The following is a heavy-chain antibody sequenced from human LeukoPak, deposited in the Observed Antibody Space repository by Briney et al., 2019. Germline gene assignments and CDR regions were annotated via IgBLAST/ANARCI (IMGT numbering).Heavy chain of an antibody. CDR1: GDSITSRSYY. J-gene: IGHJ4*02. CDR2: IYYSGTT. V-gene: IGHV4-39*01. D-gene: IGHD3-9*01. CDR3: ARLPYDIVTSSRGVFAY. Sequence: PSETLSLTCTVSGDSITSRSYYWAWIRQPPGKGLEWIGSIYYSGTTYYNPSLKSRVTISVDTSKNQFSLKLSSVTAADTAVYYCARLPYDIVTSSRGVFAYCGQGTLVTVSS.